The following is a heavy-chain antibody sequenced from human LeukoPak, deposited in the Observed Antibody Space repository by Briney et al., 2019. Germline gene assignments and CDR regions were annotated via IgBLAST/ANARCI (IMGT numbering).Heavy chain of an antibody. J-gene: IGHJ4*02. D-gene: IGHD6-13*01. CDR2: ISSNSISI. CDR1: GFTFSSYS. Sequence: GGSLRLSCAASGFTFSSYSMNWVRQAPGKGLEWVSYISSNSISIYYADSVKGRFTISRDSAKNSLYLQMNSLRDEDTAVYYCARRYSALDHWGQGTLVTVSS. V-gene: IGHV3-48*02. CDR3: ARRYSALDH.